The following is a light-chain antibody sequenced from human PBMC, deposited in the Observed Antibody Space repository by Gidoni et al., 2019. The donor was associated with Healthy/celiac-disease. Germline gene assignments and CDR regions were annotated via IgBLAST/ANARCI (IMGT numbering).Light chain of an antibody. CDR1: QGISSY. CDR3: QQYYSSYT. J-gene: IGKJ2*01. Sequence: AIRMTQSPSSFSASTGDRVTITCRASQGISSYLAWYQQKPGKAPKLLMYAASTLQSGVPSRFSGSGSGADFTLTISCLQSEDFATYYCQQYYSSYTFGQGTKLEIK. V-gene: IGKV1-8*01. CDR2: AAS.